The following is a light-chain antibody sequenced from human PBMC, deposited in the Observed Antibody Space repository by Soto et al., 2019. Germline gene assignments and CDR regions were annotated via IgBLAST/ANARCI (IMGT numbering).Light chain of an antibody. J-gene: IGKJ1*01. Sequence: DIVLTQSPDSVAVSLGERATINCKSSQSVLFSINQKNYLAWYHQKPGQPPKLLIYWASIRESGVPTRFSGSGSGTNFTLTISSLQAEDAAVYYCQQYYTTPPTFCLGTKVEVK. CDR1: QSVLFSINQKNY. CDR2: WAS. CDR3: QQYYTTPPT. V-gene: IGKV4-1*01.